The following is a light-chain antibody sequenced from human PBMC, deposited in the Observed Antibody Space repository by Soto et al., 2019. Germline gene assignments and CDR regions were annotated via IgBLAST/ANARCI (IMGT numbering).Light chain of an antibody. CDR3: QQYNNWPPNT. J-gene: IGKJ2*01. CDR2: GAS. Sequence: IVLTQSPATLSVSPGEGATLSCRASQNVINNVAWYQQKPGQAPRLLIYGASTRATGIPNRFSGSGSGTEFTLSISSLQSEDFAVYYCQQYNNWPPNTFGQGTKVDIK. CDR1: QNVINN. V-gene: IGKV3-15*01.